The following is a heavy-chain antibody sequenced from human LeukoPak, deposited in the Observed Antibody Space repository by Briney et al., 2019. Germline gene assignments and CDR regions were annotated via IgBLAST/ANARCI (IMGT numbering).Heavy chain of an antibody. CDR3: ARLLPRSTAGTTYMDV. D-gene: IGHD6-13*01. J-gene: IGHJ6*03. CDR1: SGSITNYY. Sequence: SETLSLTCTVSSGSITNYYWSWIRQPPGKGLEWIGYIYYSGSTNYNPSLKSRGTISVDRSKNQFSLKLTSVTAADTAVYYCARLLPRSTAGTTYMDVWGKGTTVTVSS. V-gene: IGHV4-59*08. CDR2: IYYSGST.